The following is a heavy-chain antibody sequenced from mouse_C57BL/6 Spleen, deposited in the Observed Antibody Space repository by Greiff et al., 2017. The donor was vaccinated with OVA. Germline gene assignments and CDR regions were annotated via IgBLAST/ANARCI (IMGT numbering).Heavy chain of an antibody. J-gene: IGHJ3*01. Sequence: EVKLMESGGGLVKPGGSLKLSCAASGFTFSDYGMHWVRQAPEKGLEWVAYISSGSSTIYYADTVKGRFTISRDNAKNTLFLQMTSLRSEDTAMYYCAKGLRAWFAYWGQGTLVTVSA. D-gene: IGHD2-4*01. CDR2: ISSGSSTI. CDR3: AKGLRAWFAY. CDR1: GFTFSDYG. V-gene: IGHV5-17*01.